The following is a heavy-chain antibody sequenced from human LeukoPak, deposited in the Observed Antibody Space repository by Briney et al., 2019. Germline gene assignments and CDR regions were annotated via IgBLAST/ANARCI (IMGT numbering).Heavy chain of an antibody. V-gene: IGHV4-34*01. CDR3: ARAFPTSGSEAGVDY. D-gene: IGHD1-26*01. CDR2: INHSGST. Sequence: SETLSLTCAVYGGSFSGYYWGWIRQPPGKGLEWIGEINHSGSTNYNPSLKSRVTISVDTSKNQFSLKLSSVTAADTAVYYCARAFPTSGSEAGVDYWGQGTLVTVSS. CDR1: GGSFSGYY. J-gene: IGHJ4*02.